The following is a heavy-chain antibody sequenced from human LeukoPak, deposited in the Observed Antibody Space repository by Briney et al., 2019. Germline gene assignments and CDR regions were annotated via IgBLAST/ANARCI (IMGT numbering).Heavy chain of an antibody. D-gene: IGHD3-22*01. J-gene: IGHJ4*02. CDR3: ARGARYDSRYYFDY. Sequence: GGSLRLSCAASGFTFDDYAMHWVRQAPGKGLEWVSGISWNSGSIGYAGSVKGRFTISRDNAKNSLYLQMNSLRAEDTALYYCARGARYDSRYYFDYWGQGTLVTVSS. CDR1: GFTFDDYA. CDR2: ISWNSGSI. V-gene: IGHV3-9*01.